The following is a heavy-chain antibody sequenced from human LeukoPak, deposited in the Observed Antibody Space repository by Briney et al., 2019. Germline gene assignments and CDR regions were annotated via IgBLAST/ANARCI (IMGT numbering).Heavy chain of an antibody. CDR2: INPNSGGT. CDR3: ARDRRIAAAGTHWFDP. V-gene: IGHV1-2*02. J-gene: IGHJ5*02. Sequence: PKASVKVSCKASGYTFTGYYMHWVRQAPGQGLEWMGWINPNSGGTNYAQKFQGRVTMTRDTSISTAYMELSRLRSDDTAVYYCARDRRIAAAGTHWFDPWGQGTLVTVSS. D-gene: IGHD6-13*01. CDR1: GYTFTGYY.